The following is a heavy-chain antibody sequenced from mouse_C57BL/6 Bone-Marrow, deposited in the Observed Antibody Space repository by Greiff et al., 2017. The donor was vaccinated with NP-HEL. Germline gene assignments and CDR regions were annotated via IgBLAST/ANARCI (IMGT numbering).Heavy chain of an antibody. Sequence: VQLKESGGGLVQPGGSLKLSCAASGFTFSDYGMHWVRQAPEKGLEWVAYISSGSSTIYYADTVKGRFTISRDNAKNTLFLQMTSLRSEDTAMYYCARRGYYGSGYYFDYWGQGTTLTVSS. CDR1: GFTFSDYG. CDR3: ARRGYYGSGYYFDY. CDR2: ISSGSSTI. J-gene: IGHJ2*01. D-gene: IGHD1-1*01. V-gene: IGHV5-17*01.